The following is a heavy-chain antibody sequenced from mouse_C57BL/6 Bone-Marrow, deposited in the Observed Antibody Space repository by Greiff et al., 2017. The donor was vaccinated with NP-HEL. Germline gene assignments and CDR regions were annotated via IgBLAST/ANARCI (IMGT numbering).Heavy chain of an antibody. CDR3: ARSPLYYGSSYRYFDV. Sequence: VHLVESGAELARPGASVKMSCKASGYTFTSYTMHWVKQRPGQGLEWIGYINPSSGYTKYNQKFKDKATLTADKSSSTAYMQLSSLTSEDSAVYYCARSPLYYGSSYRYFDVWGTGTTVTVSS. V-gene: IGHV1-4*01. CDR1: GYTFTSYT. D-gene: IGHD1-1*01. J-gene: IGHJ1*03. CDR2: INPSSGYT.